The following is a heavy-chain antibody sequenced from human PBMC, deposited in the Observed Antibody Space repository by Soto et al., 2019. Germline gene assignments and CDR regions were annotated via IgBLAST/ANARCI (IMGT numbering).Heavy chain of an antibody. J-gene: IGHJ6*02. V-gene: IGHV3-11*06. CDR3: ARSLYQLLPYYYYGMDV. D-gene: IGHD2-2*01. Sequence: GGSLRLSCAASGYTFSVSYMSWIRQAPGKGLEWVSYISSSSSYTNYADSVKGRFTISRGNAKNSLYLQMNSLRAEDTAVYYCARSLYQLLPYYYYGMDVWGQGTTVTVS. CDR1: GYTFSVSY. CDR2: ISSSSSYT.